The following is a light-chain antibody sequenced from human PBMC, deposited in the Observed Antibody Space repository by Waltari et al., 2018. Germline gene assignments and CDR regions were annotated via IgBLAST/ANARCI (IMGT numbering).Light chain of an antibody. CDR2: ESS. CDR3: CSYVGGITPFLV. CDR1: SSDVGSHKL. Sequence: QSALTQPASVSGSPGQSITISCSGTSSDVGSHKLFPWFQQHPGKVPKLMIYESSKRPSGVSNRFSGSKSDNTASLTITGLQTEDEADYYCCSYVGGITPFLVFGGGTKVTVL. J-gene: IGLJ2*01. V-gene: IGLV2-23*01.